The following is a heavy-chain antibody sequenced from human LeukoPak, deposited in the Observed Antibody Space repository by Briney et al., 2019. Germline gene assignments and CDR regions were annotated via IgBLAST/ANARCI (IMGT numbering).Heavy chain of an antibody. CDR2: TVSEIDGGTT. J-gene: IGHJ6*02. D-gene: IGHD1-7*01. CDR3: TTDEDWNYARKDV. V-gene: IGHV3-15*04. CDR1: GFTFNYAW. Sequence: GGSLRLSCAASGFTFNYAWMSWVRQVPGKGLEWVGQTVSEIDGGTTDYATPVKGRFTVSRDDSRSTLYLQMNSLKIEDTAVYYCTTDEDWNYARKDVWGQGATVIVSS.